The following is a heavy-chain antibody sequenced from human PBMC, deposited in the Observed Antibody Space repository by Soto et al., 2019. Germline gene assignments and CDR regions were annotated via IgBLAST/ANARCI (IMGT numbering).Heavy chain of an antibody. J-gene: IGHJ5*02. D-gene: IGHD1-7*01. CDR1: GDSVSSNSAA. V-gene: IGHV6-1*01. CDR3: AGTVGWIDP. Sequence: SQTLSLTCAISGDSVSSNSAAWNRIRQSPSRGLEWLGRTYYRSKWYKEYAASVKSRITINPDTSKNQFSLQSNSVSPEDTAVYYCAGTVGWIDPWGQGTLVTVSS. CDR2: TYYRSKWYK.